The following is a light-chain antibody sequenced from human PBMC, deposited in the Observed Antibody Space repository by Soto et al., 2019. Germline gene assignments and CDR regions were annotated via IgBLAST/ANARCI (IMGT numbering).Light chain of an antibody. J-gene: IGKJ1*01. V-gene: IGKV1-27*01. CDR1: QDISHF. CDR3: LKYNKDAPGM. CDR2: GAS. Sequence: DIQMTQSPSSLSASIGDRVTLTCRASQDISHFLAWYQQRPGKVPTLLIYGASTLQSGVPSRFSGTGSGTAFTLTIISLTPEDVATYYCLKYNKDAPGMFGQGTKVEI.